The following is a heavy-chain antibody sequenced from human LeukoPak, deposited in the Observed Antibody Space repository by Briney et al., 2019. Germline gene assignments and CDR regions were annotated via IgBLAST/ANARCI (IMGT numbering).Heavy chain of an antibody. Sequence: GRSLRLSCAASGFTFSSYAMHWVRQAPGKGLEWVAVISYDGSNKYYADSVKGRFTISRDNSKNTLYLQMNSLRAEDTAVYYCARDGNDYYDSSGYGHYWGQGTLVTVSS. CDR3: ARDGNDYYDSSGYGHY. CDR1: GFTFSSYA. D-gene: IGHD3-22*01. V-gene: IGHV3-30-3*01. J-gene: IGHJ4*02. CDR2: ISYDGSNK.